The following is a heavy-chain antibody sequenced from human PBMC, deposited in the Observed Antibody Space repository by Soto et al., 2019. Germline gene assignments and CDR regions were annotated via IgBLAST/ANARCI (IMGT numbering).Heavy chain of an antibody. CDR2: TSDGST. CDR1: GFTFSNYG. V-gene: IGHV3-23*01. Sequence: EVQLLGSGGGSVQPGGSLRLSCAASGFTFSNYGMTWVRQAPGKGLEWLSATSDGSTFYRESVKGRFTMSRDDSINMLFLHMSSLRAEDTATCYCARLVPGTWFGDYWGQGILVSVSS. D-gene: IGHD6-19*01. J-gene: IGHJ4*02. CDR3: ARLVPGTWFGDY.